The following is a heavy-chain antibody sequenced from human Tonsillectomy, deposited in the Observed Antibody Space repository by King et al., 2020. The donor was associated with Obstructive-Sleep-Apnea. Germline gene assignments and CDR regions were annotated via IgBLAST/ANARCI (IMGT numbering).Heavy chain of an antibody. V-gene: IGHV3-30-3*01. D-gene: IGHD4-17*01. J-gene: IGHJ4*02. CDR3: ARTTAIDF. CDR2: ISYDGNNT. Sequence: QLVQSGGGVVQPGRSLRLSCAASGFTFSYYAMHWVRQAPGKGLEWVAVISYDGNNTYFADSVKGRFTISRDNSKNTLYLQMNSLRAEDTAVYYCARTTAIDFWGQGTLVTVSS. CDR1: GFTFSYYA.